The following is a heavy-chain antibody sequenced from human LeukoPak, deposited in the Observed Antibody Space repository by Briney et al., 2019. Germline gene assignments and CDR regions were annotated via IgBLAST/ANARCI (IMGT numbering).Heavy chain of an antibody. J-gene: IGHJ3*01. V-gene: IGHV3-74*01. CDR2: INNDGSGT. D-gene: IGHD3/OR15-3a*01. Sequence: PGGSLRLSCAASGFTLSSYWMYWVRQAPGKGLEYVSRINNDGSGTTYADSVKGRFTISRDNAKSTVYLQMNSLRPEDTAMFYCARGGLDLAFDLWGQGTMVSVSS. CDR1: GFTLSSYW. CDR3: ARGGLDLAFDL.